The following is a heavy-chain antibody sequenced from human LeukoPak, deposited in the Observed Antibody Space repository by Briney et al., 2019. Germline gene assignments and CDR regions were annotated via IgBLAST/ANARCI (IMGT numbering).Heavy chain of an antibody. Sequence: GGSLRLSCAASGFTFSSYEMNWVRHAPGKGLVWVSRINGEGSETMYADSVKGRYTISRDNAKNTLYLQMNSLRAEDTAVYYCARVRMGDDFNPFDYWGQGTLVTVSS. D-gene: IGHD3-16*01. CDR1: GFTFSSYE. V-gene: IGHV3-74*03. CDR3: ARVRMGDDFNPFDY. J-gene: IGHJ4*02. CDR2: INGEGSET.